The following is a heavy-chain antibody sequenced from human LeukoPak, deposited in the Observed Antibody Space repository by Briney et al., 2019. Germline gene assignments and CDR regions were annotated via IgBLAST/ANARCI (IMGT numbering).Heavy chain of an antibody. CDR2: IKTNSDGGKT. D-gene: IGHD6-13*01. V-gene: IGHV3-15*01. CDR3: ITGRAARRSLDI. J-gene: IGHJ3*02. CDR1: GFTFNNYN. Sequence: PGGCLRLSCAASGFTFNNYNINWVRQAPGKGLEWVGRIKTNSDGGKTDYAAPVKGRFTISRNDSKNTLDLQMNSLKTEDTVVYYCITGRAARRSLDIWGQGTMVTVS.